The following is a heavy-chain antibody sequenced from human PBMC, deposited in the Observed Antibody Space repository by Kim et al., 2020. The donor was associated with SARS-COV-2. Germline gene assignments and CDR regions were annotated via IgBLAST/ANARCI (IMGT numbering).Heavy chain of an antibody. CDR2: RWYDGTNK. D-gene: IGHD2-2*01. Sequence: GGSLRLSCAASGFTFSHYNMFWVRQAPGKGREWVAVRWYDGTNKYYVDSVRGRFTISRDNSKNMVYLQMNSLRADDTAVYYCAKDSCPSYCSSPPCYCYYYSGMDVWGQGTAVTVSS. CDR1: GFTFSHYN. J-gene: IGHJ6*02. CDR3: AKDSCPSYCSSPPCYCYYYSGMDV. V-gene: IGHV3-33*06.